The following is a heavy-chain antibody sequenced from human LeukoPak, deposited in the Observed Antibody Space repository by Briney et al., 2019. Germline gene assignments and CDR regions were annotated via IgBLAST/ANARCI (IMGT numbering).Heavy chain of an antibody. Sequence: ASVKVSCKASGGTFSSYAISWVRQAPGQGLEWMGGIILIFGTANYAQKFQGRVTITADKSTSTAYMELSSLRSDDTAVYYCARMGWAVAGRNYYYMDVWGKGTTVTVSS. CDR3: ARMGWAVAGRNYYYMDV. V-gene: IGHV1-69*06. J-gene: IGHJ6*03. CDR1: GGTFSSYA. D-gene: IGHD6-19*01. CDR2: IILIFGTA.